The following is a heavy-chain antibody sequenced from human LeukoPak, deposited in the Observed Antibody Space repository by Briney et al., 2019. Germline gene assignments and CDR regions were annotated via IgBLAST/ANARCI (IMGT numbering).Heavy chain of an antibody. CDR3: AKWGDYDILTGYYDSDY. D-gene: IGHD3-9*01. CDR2: IGGGDGGT. Sequence: GASLRLSCAASGFIFSNYAMSWVRQAPGKGLEWVSAIGGGDGGTYYADSVKGRFTVSRDDPKNTLYLQMNTLRAEDTAVYYCAKWGDYDILTGYYDSDYWGQGTLVTVSS. V-gene: IGHV3-23*01. CDR1: GFIFSNYA. J-gene: IGHJ4*02.